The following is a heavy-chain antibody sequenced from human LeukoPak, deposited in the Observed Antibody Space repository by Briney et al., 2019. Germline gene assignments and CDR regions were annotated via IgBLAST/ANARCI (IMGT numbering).Heavy chain of an antibody. Sequence: GGSLRLSCAASGFTLSTYWMSWVRQAPGKGLEWVANIKQDGSEKYYVDSVKGRFTISRDNAENSLYLQMNSLRAEDTAVYYCARGGDWYACWGQGTLVTVSS. CDR2: IKQDGSEK. V-gene: IGHV3-7*01. CDR3: ARGGDWYAC. CDR1: GFTLSTYW. J-gene: IGHJ5*01.